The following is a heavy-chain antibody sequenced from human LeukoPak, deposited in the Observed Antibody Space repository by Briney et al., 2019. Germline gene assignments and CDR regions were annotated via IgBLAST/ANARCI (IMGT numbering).Heavy chain of an antibody. CDR2: ISGSGNTM. V-gene: IGHV3-48*03. CDR1: GFTFSNYE. D-gene: IGHD5-24*01. J-gene: IGHJ4*02. Sequence: GASLRLSCAASGFTFSNYEMDWVRQAPGKRLEWVSYISGSGNTMYYADSVKGRFTISRDNAKDSLSLQLNSLRVEDTAAYYYARDAGIDGTDFDYWGQGALVTVSS. CDR3: ARDAGIDGTDFDY.